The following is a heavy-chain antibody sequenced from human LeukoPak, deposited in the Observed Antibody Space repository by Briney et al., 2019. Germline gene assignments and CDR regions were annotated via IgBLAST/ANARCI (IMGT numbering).Heavy chain of an antibody. CDR2: ISYDGSNK. D-gene: IGHD6-25*01. V-gene: IGHV3-30-3*01. CDR3: ASSVYYYYYMDV. J-gene: IGHJ6*03. Sequence: GGSLRLSCAASGFTFSSYAMHWVRQAPGKGLEWVAVISYDGSNKYYADSVKGRFTISRDNSKNTLYLQMNSLRAEDTAVYYCASSVYYYYYMDVWGKGTTVTVSS. CDR1: GFTFSSYA.